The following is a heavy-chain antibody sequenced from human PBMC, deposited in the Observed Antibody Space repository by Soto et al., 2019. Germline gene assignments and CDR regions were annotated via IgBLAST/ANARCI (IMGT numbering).Heavy chain of an antibody. CDR3: AKDGLNSNGYYDFWSGYYKYYYYMGV. D-gene: IGHD3-3*01. CDR1: GFTFSSYA. Sequence: EVQLLESGEGLVQPGGSLRLSCAASGFTFSSYAMSWVRQAPGKGLEWVSAISGSGGSTYYADSVKGRFTISRDNYKNTLYLQMYSVRAEDTAVYYCAKDGLNSNGYYDFWSGYYKYYYYMGVWGKGNTVTVSS. CDR2: ISGSGGST. J-gene: IGHJ6*03. V-gene: IGHV3-23*01.